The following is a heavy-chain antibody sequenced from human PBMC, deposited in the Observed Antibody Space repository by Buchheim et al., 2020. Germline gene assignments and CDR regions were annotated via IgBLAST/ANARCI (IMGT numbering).Heavy chain of an antibody. Sequence: QVQLVESGGGVVQPGRSVRLSCAASGFTFSSYGMHWVRQAPGKGLEWVAVISYDGSNKYYADSVKGRFTISRDNSKNTLYLQMNSLRAEDTAVYYCAKVWGSSSWYAPFDYWGQGTL. V-gene: IGHV3-30*18. J-gene: IGHJ4*02. CDR3: AKVWGSSSWYAPFDY. CDR2: ISYDGSNK. D-gene: IGHD6-13*01. CDR1: GFTFSSYG.